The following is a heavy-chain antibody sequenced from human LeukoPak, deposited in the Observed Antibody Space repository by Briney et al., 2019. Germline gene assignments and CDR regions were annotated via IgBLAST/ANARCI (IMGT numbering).Heavy chain of an antibody. CDR2: IKQDGSEK. D-gene: IGHD2-21*01. CDR3: ARDRYGLHY. J-gene: IGHJ4*02. V-gene: IGHV3-7*01. CDR1: RFVFSNYW. Sequence: GGSLRLSCAASRFVFSNYWMSWARQAPGKGLEWVANIKQDGSEKNYVDSAKGRFTISRDNARDSLYLQMNSLRAEDTAVYYCARDRYGLHYWGQGTLVTVSS.